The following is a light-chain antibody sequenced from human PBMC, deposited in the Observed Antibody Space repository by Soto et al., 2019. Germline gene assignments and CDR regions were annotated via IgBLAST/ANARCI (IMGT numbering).Light chain of an antibody. CDR2: WAS. Sequence: IVMTQSPDSLAVSLGERATINCKSSQSLLYSSNNKNYLAWYQQKSGQPPKLLISWASTRESGVPDRFSGGGSGTDFTLTISSLQAEDVAVYYCQQYYGPPQTFGQGTKVEIK. CDR1: QSLLYSSNNKNY. CDR3: QQYYGPPQT. J-gene: IGKJ1*01. V-gene: IGKV4-1*01.